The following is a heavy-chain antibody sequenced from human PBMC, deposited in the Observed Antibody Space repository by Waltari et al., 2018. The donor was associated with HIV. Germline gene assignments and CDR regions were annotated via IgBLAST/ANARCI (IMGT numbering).Heavy chain of an antibody. CDR1: GVSTRSDAYW. CDR3: ARQLARSRWSFDY. J-gene: IGHJ4*02. V-gene: IGHV4-39*01. Sequence: HLQESGPGLVRPSETLSLTCSVYGVSTRSDAYWWAWIRQPPGKGLEWIGSINYSGTTFYMPSLRSQVTMSIDTSKNQFYLKLTSVTAADTGVYHCARQLARSRWSFDYWGQGALVSVSS. CDR2: INYSGTT. D-gene: IGHD3-3*01.